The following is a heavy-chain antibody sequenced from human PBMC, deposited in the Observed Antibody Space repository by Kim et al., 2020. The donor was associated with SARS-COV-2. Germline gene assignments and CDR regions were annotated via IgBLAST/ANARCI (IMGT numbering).Heavy chain of an antibody. Sequence: GGSLRLSCAASGFTFDDYTMHWVRQAPGKGLEWVSLISWDGGSTYYADSVKGRFTISRDNSKNSLYLQMNSLRTEDTALYYCAKDLAERSYSYVLGFDYWGQGTLVTVSS. D-gene: IGHD5-18*01. CDR1: GFTFDDYT. J-gene: IGHJ4*02. CDR3: AKDLAERSYSYVLGFDY. V-gene: IGHV3-43*01. CDR2: ISWDGGST.